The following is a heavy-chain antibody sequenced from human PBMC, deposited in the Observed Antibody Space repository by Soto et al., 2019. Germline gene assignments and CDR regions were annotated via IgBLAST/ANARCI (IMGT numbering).Heavy chain of an antibody. V-gene: IGHV4-31*03. CDR3: ARSGEMGYCSGGSCYSPIYYYYMDV. D-gene: IGHD2-15*01. CDR2: IYYSGST. Sequence: QVPLQESGPGLVKPSQTLSLTCTVSGGSISSGGYYWSWIRQHPGKGLEWIGYIYYSGSTYYNPSLKSRVTISVDTSKNQFSLKLSSVTAADTAVYYCARSGEMGYCSGGSCYSPIYYYYMDVWGKGTTVTVSS. CDR1: GGSISSGGYY. J-gene: IGHJ6*03.